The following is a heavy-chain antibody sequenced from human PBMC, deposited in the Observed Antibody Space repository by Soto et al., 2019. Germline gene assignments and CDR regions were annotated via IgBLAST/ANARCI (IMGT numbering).Heavy chain of an antibody. CDR3: ARHHMAATDMYFDY. J-gene: IGHJ4*02. Sequence: PSETLSLTCTVSGGSIGSGGYYWSWIRQHPGKGLEWIGYIYDNDSTYYNPSLKSRVTMSVDMSRNQFSLKLSSVTAADTAVYYCARHHMAATDMYFDYWGQGTLVTVSS. V-gene: IGHV4-31*03. D-gene: IGHD6-19*01. CDR2: IYDNDST. CDR1: GGSIGSGGYY.